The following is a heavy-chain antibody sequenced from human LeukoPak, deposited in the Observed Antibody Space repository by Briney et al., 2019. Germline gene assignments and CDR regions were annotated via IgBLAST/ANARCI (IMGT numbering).Heavy chain of an antibody. J-gene: IGHJ4*02. CDR3: ARYWGPYDNSGAYFDY. Sequence: SETLSLTCTVSGASISSYYWSWIRQPPGKGLEWIGYIYYSGSTNYNPSLKSRVTISVDTSKNQFSLKLSSVTAADTAMYYCARYWGPYDNSGAYFDYWGQGTLVTVSS. D-gene: IGHD3-22*01. V-gene: IGHV4-59*08. CDR2: IYYSGST. CDR1: GASISSYY.